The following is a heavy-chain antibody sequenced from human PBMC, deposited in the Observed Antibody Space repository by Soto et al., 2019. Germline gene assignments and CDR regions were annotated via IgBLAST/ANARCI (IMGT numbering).Heavy chain of an antibody. CDR1: GFTFSSYA. V-gene: IGHV3-30-3*01. Sequence: RRLSCAASGFTFSSYAMHWVRQAPGKGLEWVAVISYDGSNKYYADSVKGRFTISRDNSKNTLYLQMNSLRAEDTAVYYCARVARYYDSSGSDYWGQGTLVTVSS. CDR2: ISYDGSNK. D-gene: IGHD3-22*01. CDR3: ARVARYYDSSGSDY. J-gene: IGHJ4*02.